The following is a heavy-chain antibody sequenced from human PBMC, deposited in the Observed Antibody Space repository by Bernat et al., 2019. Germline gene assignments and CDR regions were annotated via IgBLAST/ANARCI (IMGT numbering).Heavy chain of an antibody. CDR3: ARDVSDYGAYGSFDY. V-gene: IGHV1-69*08. D-gene: IGHD4-17*01. Sequence: QVQLVQSGAEVKKPGSSVKVFCKASGGTFSSYTISWVRQAPGQGLKWMGRIIPILGIANYAQKFQGRVKVTADKSTSTAYMELSSLRSEDTAVYYGARDVSDYGAYGSFDYWGQGTLVTVSS. J-gene: IGHJ4*02. CDR1: GGTFSSYT. CDR2: IIPILGIA.